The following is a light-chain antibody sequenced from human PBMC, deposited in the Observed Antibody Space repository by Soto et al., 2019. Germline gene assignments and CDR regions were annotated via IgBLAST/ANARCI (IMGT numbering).Light chain of an antibody. CDR3: NSLTTSSTYV. CDR1: SSDIGSYNR. CDR2: EVN. V-gene: IGLV2-18*02. J-gene: IGLJ1*01. Sequence: ALTQPASVSGCPGQSITISCTGTSSDIGSYNRVSWYQQPPGTAPKLIIYEVNNRPSGVPDRFSGSKSGNTAPLTISALQAEDEADYYCNSLTTSSTYVFGTATKVTV.